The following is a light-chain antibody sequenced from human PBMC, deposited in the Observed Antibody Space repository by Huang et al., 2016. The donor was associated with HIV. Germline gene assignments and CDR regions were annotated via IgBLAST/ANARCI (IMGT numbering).Light chain of an antibody. J-gene: IGKJ2*01. CDR2: DAS. CDR1: QDINNY. V-gene: IGKV1-33*01. Sequence: DIQMTQSPSSLSASVGDRVTITCQASQDINNYLNWYQQKPGKAPRLLIYDASNLETGVPSRFSGSGSWTDFTFTISSLQPEDIATYYCQQYDNLSYTFGQGTKLEIK. CDR3: QQYDNLSYT.